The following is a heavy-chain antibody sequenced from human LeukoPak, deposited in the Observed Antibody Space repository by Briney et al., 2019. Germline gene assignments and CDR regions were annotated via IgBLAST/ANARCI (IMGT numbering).Heavy chain of an antibody. D-gene: IGHD4-23*01. Sequence: SETLSLTCAVSDGSISTFYWSWIRQPPGKGLEWIGYTHYSGTTYYNPSLKSRVTMSVNTSKHQFSLEMTSVTAADTAVYYCARVNLGQLLYWYFDLWGRGTLATVSS. CDR3: ARVNLGQLLYWYFDL. V-gene: IGHV4-59*01. CDR1: DGSISTFY. CDR2: THYSGTT. J-gene: IGHJ2*01.